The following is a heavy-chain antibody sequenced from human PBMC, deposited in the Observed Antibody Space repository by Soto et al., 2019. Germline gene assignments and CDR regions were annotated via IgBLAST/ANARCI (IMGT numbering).Heavy chain of an antibody. CDR2: MNPNSGNT. CDR1: GNTLTSNY. V-gene: IGHV1-8*01. J-gene: IGHJ4*02. CDR3: ARAPLRFFSLTAGMNDY. Sequence: ASVKVSCKASGNTLTSNYMHWVRQATGQGLEWMGWMNPNSGNTGYAQKFQGRVTMTRNTSISTAYMELSSLRSEDTAVYYCARAPLRFFSLTAGMNDYWGQGTLVTVSS. D-gene: IGHD3-3*01.